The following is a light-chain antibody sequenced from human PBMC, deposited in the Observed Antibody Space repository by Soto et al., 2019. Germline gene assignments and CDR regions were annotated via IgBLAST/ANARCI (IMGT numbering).Light chain of an antibody. CDR2: GNS. CDR3: QSYDSSLSGGV. Sequence: QSVLTQPRSVSGAPGQRVTISCTGSSSNIGAGYDVHWYQQLPGTAPKLLIYGNSNRPSGVPDRFSGSKSGTSASLAITGLQAEDEADYYCQSYDSSLSGGVFGGGTKLTV. CDR1: SSNIGAGYD. J-gene: IGLJ3*02. V-gene: IGLV1-40*01.